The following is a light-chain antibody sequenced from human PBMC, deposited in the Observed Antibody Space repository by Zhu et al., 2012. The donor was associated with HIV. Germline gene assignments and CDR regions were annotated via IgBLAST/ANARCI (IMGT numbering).Light chain of an antibody. V-gene: IGKV1-9*01. CDR2: DTS. CDR1: ESIGRY. Sequence: QLTQSPAFLSASVGDRVTITCRASESIGRYLAWYQQKPGTAPKLLIYDTSTLQSGVPLTFSGSGSGTEFTLTISSLRPEDFATYYCQQLSGYPLFIYGPGTKVDIK. J-gene: IGKJ3*01. CDR3: QQLSGYPLFI.